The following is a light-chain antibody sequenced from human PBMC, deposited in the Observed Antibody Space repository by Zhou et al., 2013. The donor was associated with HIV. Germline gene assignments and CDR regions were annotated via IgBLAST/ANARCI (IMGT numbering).Light chain of an antibody. Sequence: DIQMTQSPSTLSASVGDRVTITCRASQSISSWLAWYQQKPGKAPKLLIYRASTLESGVPSRFSGSGSGTEFTLTISSLQPDDFGTYYCQQCNGYPYTFGQGTKLKIK. CDR1: QSISSW. CDR2: RAS. CDR3: QQCNGYPYT. V-gene: IGKV1-5*03. J-gene: IGKJ2*01.